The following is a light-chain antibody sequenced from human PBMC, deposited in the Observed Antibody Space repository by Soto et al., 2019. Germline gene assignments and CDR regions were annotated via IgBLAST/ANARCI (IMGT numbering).Light chain of an antibody. CDR1: KNININ. V-gene: IGKV3D-15*01. J-gene: IGKJ4*01. CDR2: GAS. CDR3: KQYKDWPPIT. Sequence: EIVITQSPLTLSVSPGERDTLSCRASKNININLAWYQQRPGQAPRFLIYGASSRASGSPDRFSVSVSGTEFTLSINRLANDDFGFYFCKQYKDWPPITFGGGTRVEIK.